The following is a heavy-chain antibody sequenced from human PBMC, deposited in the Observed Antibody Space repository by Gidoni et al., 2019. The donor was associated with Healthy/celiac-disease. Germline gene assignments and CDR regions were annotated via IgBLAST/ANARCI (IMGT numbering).Heavy chain of an antibody. J-gene: IGHJ3*02. V-gene: IGHV3-72*01. Sequence: EVQLVESGGGLVQPGGSLRPSCAASGFPFSDHYMDWGRQAPGKGLEWVGRTRNKANSYTTEYAASVKGRFTISRDDSKNSLYLQMNSLKTEDTAVYYCARDSYCGGDCLDAFDIWGQGTMVTVSS. CDR3: ARDSYCGGDCLDAFDI. CDR2: TRNKANSYTT. D-gene: IGHD2-21*02. CDR1: GFPFSDHY.